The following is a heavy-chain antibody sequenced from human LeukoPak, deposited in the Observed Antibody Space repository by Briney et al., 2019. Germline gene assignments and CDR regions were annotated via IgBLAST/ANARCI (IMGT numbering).Heavy chain of an antibody. V-gene: IGHV3-66*01. CDR3: ARVTRVVVIRADAFDI. J-gene: IGHJ3*02. Sequence: GGSLRLSCAASGFTFSSNYMSWVRQAPGKGLEWVSVIYSGGSTYYADSVKGRFTISRDNSKNTLYLQMNSLRAEDTAVYYCARVTRVVVIRADAFDIWGQGTMVTVSS. D-gene: IGHD3-22*01. CDR1: GFTFSSNY. CDR2: IYSGGST.